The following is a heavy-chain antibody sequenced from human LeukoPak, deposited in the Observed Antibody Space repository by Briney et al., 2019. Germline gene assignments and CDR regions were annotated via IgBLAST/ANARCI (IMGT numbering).Heavy chain of an antibody. V-gene: IGHV3-21*01. CDR3: ARQIVGATGLDY. CDR2: ISSSSSYI. J-gene: IGHJ4*02. CDR1: GFTFSSYS. D-gene: IGHD1-26*01. Sequence: TGGSLRLSCAASGFTFSSYSMNWVRQAPGKGLEWVSSISSSSSYIYYADSVKGRFTISRDNAKNSLYLQMNSLRAEDTAVYYCARQIVGATGLDYWGQGTLVTVSS.